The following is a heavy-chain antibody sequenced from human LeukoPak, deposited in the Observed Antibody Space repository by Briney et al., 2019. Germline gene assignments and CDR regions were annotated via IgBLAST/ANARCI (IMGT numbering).Heavy chain of an antibody. Sequence: PSQTLSLTCSVSGGSISNGGNAWSWIRQPPGKGLEWIGYIYHTGVTYYIPSLKNRLTISVDRSKNQFSLKMSSLTAADTAVYYCASSGGNSGNLDHWGQGTLVTVSS. CDR1: GGSISNGGNA. CDR3: ASSGGNSGNLDH. J-gene: IGHJ5*02. D-gene: IGHD4-23*01. V-gene: IGHV4-30-2*01. CDR2: IYHTGVT.